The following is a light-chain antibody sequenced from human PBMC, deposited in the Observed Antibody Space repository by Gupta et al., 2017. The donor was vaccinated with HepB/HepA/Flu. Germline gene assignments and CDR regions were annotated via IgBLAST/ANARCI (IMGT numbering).Light chain of an antibody. V-gene: IGKV2-28*01. CDR3: MQALESPRT. CDR2: LGS. Sequence: IVMTQSPLSLPVTPGESASISCRSSQSLVKSNGYNYLDWYQQKPGQSPQLLIYLGSNRASGVPDRFSGSGSGADFTLKISRVEADDVGVYYCMQALESPRTFGQGTKLEIK. CDR1: QSLVKSNGYNY. J-gene: IGKJ2*02.